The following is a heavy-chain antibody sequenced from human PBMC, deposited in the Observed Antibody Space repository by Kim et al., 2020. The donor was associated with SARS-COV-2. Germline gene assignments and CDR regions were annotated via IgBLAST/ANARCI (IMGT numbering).Heavy chain of an antibody. J-gene: IGHJ4*02. CDR1: GYSFTSYW. CDR3: ARSYDFWSGQFFYTLAY. D-gene: IGHD3-3*01. CDR2: IDPSDSYT. Sequence: GESLKISCKGSGYSFTSYWITWVRQMPGKGLEWMGRIDPSDSYTNYSPSFQGHVTISADKSISTAYLQWSSLKASDTAMYYCARSYDFWSGQFFYTLAYWGQGSLVTVSS. V-gene: IGHV5-10-1*01.